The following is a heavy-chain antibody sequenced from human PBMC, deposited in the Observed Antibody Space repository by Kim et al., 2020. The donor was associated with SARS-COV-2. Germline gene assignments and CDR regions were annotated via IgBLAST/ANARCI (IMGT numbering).Heavy chain of an antibody. CDR2: IWYDGSNK. V-gene: IGHV3-33*01. D-gene: IGHD3-10*01. CDR1: GFTFSSYG. CDR3: AREIFDTMVRGPADYGMDV. J-gene: IGHJ6*02. Sequence: GGSLRLSCAASGFTFSSYGMHWVRQAPGKGLEWVAVIWYDGSNKYYADSVKGRFTISRDNSKNTLYLQMNSLRAEDTAVYYCAREIFDTMVRGPADYGMDVWGQGTTVTVSS.